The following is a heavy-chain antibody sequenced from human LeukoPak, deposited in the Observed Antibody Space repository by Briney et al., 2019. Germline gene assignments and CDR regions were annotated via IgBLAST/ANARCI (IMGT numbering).Heavy chain of an antibody. CDR1: GGSISSGNYY. J-gene: IGHJ4*02. D-gene: IGHD6-6*01. Sequence: SETLSLTCTVSGGSISSGNYYWSWIRQPAGKGLEWIGRIYTSGSTNYNPSHKSRVTISVDTSKNQFSLKLSSVTAADTAVYYCARNIPARPQDYWGQGTLVTVSS. CDR2: IYTSGST. V-gene: IGHV4-61*02. CDR3: ARNIPARPQDY.